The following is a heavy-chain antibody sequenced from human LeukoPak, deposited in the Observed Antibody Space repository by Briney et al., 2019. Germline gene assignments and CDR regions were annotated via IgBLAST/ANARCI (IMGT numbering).Heavy chain of an antibody. Sequence: GASVKVSCTASGYTFTSYDINWVRQATGQGLEWMGWMNPNSGNTGYAQKFQGRVTMTRNTSISTAYMELSSLRSEDTAVYYCARARGYCSSTSCYEVVGFQHWGQGTLVTVSS. V-gene: IGHV1-8*01. CDR2: MNPNSGNT. D-gene: IGHD2-2*01. J-gene: IGHJ1*01. CDR1: GYTFTSYD. CDR3: ARARGYCSSTSCYEVVGFQH.